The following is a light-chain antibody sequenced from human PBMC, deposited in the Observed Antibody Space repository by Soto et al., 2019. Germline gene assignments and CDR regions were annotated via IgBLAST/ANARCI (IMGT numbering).Light chain of an antibody. J-gene: IGKJ1*01. V-gene: IGKV1-39*01. CDR2: AAS. CDR3: QQSYSTPRA. Sequence: DIQMTQSPSSLSASVGDRVTITCRASQSLNISLKWYQQKPGKAPKLLIYAASSLQSGVPSRFSGSGSGTDFTLTISSLQPEEFATDYGQQSYSTPRAFGQGTKVEIK. CDR1: QSLNIS.